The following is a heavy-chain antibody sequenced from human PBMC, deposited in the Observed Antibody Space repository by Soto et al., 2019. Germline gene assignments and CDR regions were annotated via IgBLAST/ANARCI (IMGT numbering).Heavy chain of an antibody. CDR2: IYWDDDK. D-gene: IGHD2-21*02. CDR1: GFSLSTSEVG. CDR3: AHTPFVVVTATNWFDP. J-gene: IGHJ5*02. V-gene: IGHV2-5*02. Sequence: SGPTLVNPTQTLTLTWTFSGFSLSTSEVGVGWIRQPPGKALEWLALIYWDDDKRYSPSLKSRLTITKDTSKNQVVLTMTNMDPVDTATYYCAHTPFVVVTATNWFDPWGQGTLVTVSS.